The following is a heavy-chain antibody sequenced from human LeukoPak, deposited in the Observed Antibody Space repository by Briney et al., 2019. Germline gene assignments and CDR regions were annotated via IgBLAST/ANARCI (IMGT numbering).Heavy chain of an antibody. CDR3: AKRSGYYYDSSGGYFDY. CDR1: GFTFSSYG. V-gene: IGHV3-30*18. J-gene: IGHJ4*02. Sequence: PGRSLRLSCAASGFTFSSYGMHWVRQAPGKGLEWVAVISYDGSNKYYADSVKGRFTISRGNSKNTLYLQMNSLRAEDTAVYYCAKRSGYYYDSSGGYFDYWGQGTLVTVSS. D-gene: IGHD3-22*01. CDR2: ISYDGSNK.